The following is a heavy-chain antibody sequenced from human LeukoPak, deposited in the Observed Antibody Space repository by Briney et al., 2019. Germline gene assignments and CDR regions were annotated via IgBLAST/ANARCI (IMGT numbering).Heavy chain of an antibody. Sequence: SETLSLTCTVSGDSISSGDYYWTWIRQHPGKGLEWVGCLYYSGSTYYNLSLKGRVIISADTSKNHFSLKLSSVTAADTAVYYCARVRGATIAPFFDYWGQGILVTVSS. D-gene: IGHD6-13*01. CDR3: ARVRGATIAPFFDY. CDR2: LYYSGST. V-gene: IGHV4-31*03. J-gene: IGHJ4*02. CDR1: GDSISSGDYY.